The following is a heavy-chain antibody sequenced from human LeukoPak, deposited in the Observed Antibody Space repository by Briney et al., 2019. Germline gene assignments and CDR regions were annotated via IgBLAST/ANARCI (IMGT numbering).Heavy chain of an antibody. J-gene: IGHJ4*02. D-gene: IGHD1-26*01. Sequence: ASVKVSCKASGYTFTGYYMHWVRQAPGQGLEWMGWINPNSGGTNYAQKFQGRVTMTRDTSISTAYMELSRLRSDDTAVYYCARAKVGASYFDYWGQGTLVTVSS. CDR2: INPNSGGT. CDR3: ARAKVGASYFDY. V-gene: IGHV1-2*02. CDR1: GYTFTGYY.